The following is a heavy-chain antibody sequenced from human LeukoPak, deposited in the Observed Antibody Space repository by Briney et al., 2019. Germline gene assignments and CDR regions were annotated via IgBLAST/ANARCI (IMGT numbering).Heavy chain of an antibody. CDR2: IYYSGNT. CDR3: AREENWLAFDI. J-gene: IGHJ3*02. CDR1: GGSFSSSGFN. D-gene: IGHD1-1*01. V-gene: IGHV4-39*07. Sequence: TSETLPLPCTASGGSFSSSGFNGGWIPHPQGKGLEWIGTIYYSGNTYYNPSLKSRVTISVDTSKNQFSLKLSSVTAADTAVYYCAREENWLAFDIWGQGTMVTVSS.